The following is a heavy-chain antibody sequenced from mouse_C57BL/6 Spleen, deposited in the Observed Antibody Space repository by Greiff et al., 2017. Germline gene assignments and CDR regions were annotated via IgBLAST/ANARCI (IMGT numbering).Heavy chain of an antibody. CDR1: GFSLTSYG. D-gene: IGHD1-1*01. J-gene: IGHJ3*01. CDR3: ARNYYGSSYPAWFAY. V-gene: IGHV2-2*01. CDR2: ISSGGST. Sequence: QVQLQQSGPGLVQPSQSLSITCTVSGFSLTSYGVHWVRQSPGKGLEWLGVISSGGSTDYNAAFISRLSISKDNSKSQVFFKMNSLQADDTAIYYCARNYYGSSYPAWFAYWGQGTLVTVSA.